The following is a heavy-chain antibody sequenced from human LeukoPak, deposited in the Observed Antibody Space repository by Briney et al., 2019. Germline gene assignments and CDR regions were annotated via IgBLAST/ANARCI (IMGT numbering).Heavy chain of an antibody. Sequence: SETLSLTRTVSGGSIGADYGSWIRQPPGKGLEWIGYIYYSGSTNYNPSLKSRVTISVDTSKNQFSLKLSSVTAADTAVYYCARVGGGYQLNYMDVWGKGTTVTVSS. V-gene: IGHV4-59*01. CDR3: ARVGGGYQLNYMDV. J-gene: IGHJ6*03. D-gene: IGHD2-15*01. CDR1: GGSIGADY. CDR2: IYYSGST.